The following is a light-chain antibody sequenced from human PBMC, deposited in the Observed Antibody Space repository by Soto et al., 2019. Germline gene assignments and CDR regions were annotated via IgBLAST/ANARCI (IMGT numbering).Light chain of an antibody. CDR2: DVT. J-gene: IGLJ3*02. CDR3: CSSAGSNTWV. Sequence: QYALTQPRSVSESPGQSVAISCTGTSSDVGGYNYVSWYQHHPGKAPKLMIYDVTRRPSGVPDRFSGSKSGNTASLTISGLPAEDEADYYCCSSAGSNTWVFGGGTKLTVL. CDR1: SSDVGGYNY. V-gene: IGLV2-11*01.